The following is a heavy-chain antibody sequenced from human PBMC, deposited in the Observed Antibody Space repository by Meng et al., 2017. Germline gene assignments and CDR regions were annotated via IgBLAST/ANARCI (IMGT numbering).Heavy chain of an antibody. CDR2: INHSGST. CDR3: ARGLKPVITMVRGNWFDP. Sequence: SETLSLTCAVYGGSFSGYYWSWIRQPPGKGLEWIGEINHSGSTNYNPSLKSRVTISVDTSKNQFSLKLSSVTAADTAVYYCARGLKPVITMVRGNWFDPWGHGTRVTVSS. J-gene: IGHJ5*02. D-gene: IGHD3-10*01. CDR1: GGSFSGYY. V-gene: IGHV4-34*01.